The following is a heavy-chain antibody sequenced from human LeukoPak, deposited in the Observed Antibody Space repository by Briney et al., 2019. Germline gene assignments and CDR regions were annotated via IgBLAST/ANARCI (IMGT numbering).Heavy chain of an antibody. D-gene: IGHD2-15*01. J-gene: IGHJ6*02. V-gene: IGHV3-30*18. CDR2: ISYDGSNK. Sequence: GRSLRLSCAASGFTFSSYGMHWVRQAPGKGLEWVAVISYDGSNKYYADSVKGRFTISRDNSKNTLYLQMNSLRAEDTAVYYCTKDAIVEGYYYYGMDVWGQGTTVTVSS. CDR1: GFTFSSYG. CDR3: TKDAIVEGYYYYGMDV.